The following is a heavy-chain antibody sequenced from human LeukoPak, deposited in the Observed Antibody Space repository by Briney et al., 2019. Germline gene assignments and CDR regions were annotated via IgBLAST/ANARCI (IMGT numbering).Heavy chain of an antibody. J-gene: IGHJ6*03. CDR2: IYTSGST. CDR3: ARERTIVVPAAIQVKYYYYYYMDV. V-gene: IGHV4-61*02. CDR1: GGSISSGSYY. Sequence: SETLSLTCTVSGGSISSGSYYWSWIRQPAGKGLEWIVRIYTSGSTNYNPSLKSRVTISVDTSKNQFSLKLSSVTAADTAVYYCARERTIVVPAAIQVKYYYYYYMDVWGKGTTVTVSS. D-gene: IGHD2-2*02.